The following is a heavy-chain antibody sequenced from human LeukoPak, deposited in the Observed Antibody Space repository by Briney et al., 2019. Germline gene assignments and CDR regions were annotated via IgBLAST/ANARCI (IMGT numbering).Heavy chain of an antibody. CDR2: IYTSGST. D-gene: IGHD3-22*01. Sequence: PSQTLSLTCTVSGGSISSGSYYWSWIRQPAGKGLEWIGRIYTSGSTNYNPSLKSRVTISVDTSKNQFSLKLSSVTAADTAVYYCARGDYRPHYYYDSSGYQGWFDPWGQGTLVTVSS. J-gene: IGHJ5*02. CDR3: ARGDYRPHYYYDSSGYQGWFDP. CDR1: GGSISSGSYY. V-gene: IGHV4-61*02.